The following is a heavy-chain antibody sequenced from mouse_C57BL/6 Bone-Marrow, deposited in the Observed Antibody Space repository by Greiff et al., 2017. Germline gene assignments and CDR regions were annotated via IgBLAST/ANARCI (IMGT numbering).Heavy chain of an antibody. CDR2: ISSGGSYT. CDR3: ARRGYAPFAY. J-gene: IGHJ3*01. CDR1: GFTFSSYG. V-gene: IGHV5-6*02. D-gene: IGHD3-1*01. Sequence: EVKLVESGGDLVKPGGSLQLSCAASGFTFSSYGMSWVRQTPDTRLAWVATISSGGSYTYYPDSVKGRFTISRDNAKNTLYLQMSSLKSEDTAMYYCARRGYAPFAYWGQGTLVTVSA.